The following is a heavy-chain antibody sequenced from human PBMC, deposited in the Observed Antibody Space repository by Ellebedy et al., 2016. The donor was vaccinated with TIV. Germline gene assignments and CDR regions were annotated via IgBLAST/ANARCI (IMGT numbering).Heavy chain of an antibody. Sequence: GESLKISCAASGFNFRDCYMSWVRQAPGKGLEWVSVIYSGGATSYADSVKGRFTISRDNSKNTLYLQMNSLRVEDTAVYYCARKYIYGFDWGQGTLVTVSS. CDR1: GFNFRDCY. V-gene: IGHV3-66*01. D-gene: IGHD5-18*01. CDR2: IYSGGAT. J-gene: IGHJ4*02. CDR3: ARKYIYGFD.